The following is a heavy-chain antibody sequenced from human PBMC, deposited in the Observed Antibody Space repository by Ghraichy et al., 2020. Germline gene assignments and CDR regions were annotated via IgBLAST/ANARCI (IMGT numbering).Heavy chain of an antibody. CDR2: IYYSGST. J-gene: IGHJ4*02. V-gene: IGHV4-59*01. D-gene: IGHD5-12*01. CDR3: ARIKVATISQIEDYFDY. CDR1: GGSISSYY. Sequence: SETLSLTCTVSGGSISSYYWSWIRQPPGKGLEWIGYIYYSGSTNYNPSLKSRVTISVDTSKNQFSLKLSSVTAADTAVYYCARIKVATISQIEDYFDYWGQGTLVTVSS.